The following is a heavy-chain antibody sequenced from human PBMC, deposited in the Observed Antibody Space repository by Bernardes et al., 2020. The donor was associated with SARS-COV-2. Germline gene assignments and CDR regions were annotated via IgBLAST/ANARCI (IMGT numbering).Heavy chain of an antibody. CDR3: ARDRIVGTLDGAFDV. J-gene: IGHJ3*01. Sequence: SETLSLTCTVSGGSISSYYWSWIRQSPGKGLEWIGYIYYSGYTKYNPSLKSRVTISVDTSKNQFSLRLTSVSAADTAVYYCARDRIVGTLDGAFDVWGQGTLVTVSS. CDR1: GGSISSYY. V-gene: IGHV4-59*01. D-gene: IGHD5-12*01. CDR2: IYYSGYT.